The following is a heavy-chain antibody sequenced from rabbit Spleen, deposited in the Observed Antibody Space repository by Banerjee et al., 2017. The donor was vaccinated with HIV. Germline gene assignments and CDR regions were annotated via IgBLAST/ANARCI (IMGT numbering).Heavy chain of an antibody. Sequence: QEQLVESGGGLVQPGGSLKLSCKASGFDFSSYGVSWVRQAPGKGLEWIGYIDPIFGSTYYTSWVNGRFTISSHNAQNTLYLQLNSLTAADTATYFCVRGSGWGLGYFKLWGPGTLVTVS. CDR3: VRGSGWGLGYFKL. CDR2: IDPIFGST. J-gene: IGHJ4*01. V-gene: IGHV1S47*01. D-gene: IGHD4-1*01. CDR1: GFDFSSYG.